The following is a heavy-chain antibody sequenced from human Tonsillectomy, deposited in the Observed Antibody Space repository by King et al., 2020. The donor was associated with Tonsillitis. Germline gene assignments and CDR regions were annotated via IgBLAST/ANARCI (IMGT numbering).Heavy chain of an antibody. J-gene: IGHJ4*02. D-gene: IGHD3-3*01. CDR1: GGSISSYY. Sequence: VQLQESGPGLVKPSETLSLTCTVSGGSISSYYWSWIRQPPGKGLEWIGYIYYSGSTNYNPSLKSRVTISVDTSKNQLSLKLSSVTAADTAVYYCARSYDFWSGRDNYFEYWGQGTLVTVSS. CDR2: IYYSGST. CDR3: ARSYDFWSGRDNYFEY. V-gene: IGHV4-59*01.